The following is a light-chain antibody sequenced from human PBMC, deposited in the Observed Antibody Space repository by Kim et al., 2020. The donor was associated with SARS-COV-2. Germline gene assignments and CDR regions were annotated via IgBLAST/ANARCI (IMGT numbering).Light chain of an antibody. CDR1: QSIGSS. CDR2: DAS. CDR3: ERRSNSPSGT. Sequence: EIVLTQSPATLSLSPGERGTLSCRASQSIGSSLAWYQQKPGQAPRLLIYDASNRATGIPARFSGSGSGTDFTLTINSLEPEDFAVYYCERRSNSPSGTFGQGTKMESK. J-gene: IGKJ1*01. V-gene: IGKV3-11*01.